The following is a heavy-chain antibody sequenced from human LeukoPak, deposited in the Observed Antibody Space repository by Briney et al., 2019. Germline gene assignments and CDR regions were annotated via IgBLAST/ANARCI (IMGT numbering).Heavy chain of an antibody. CDR1: GFTFSNYA. CDR3: AKGYSGSYFDY. V-gene: IGHV3-23*01. Sequence: GGTLRLSCAASGFTFSNYAKSRVRQAPGKGLEWGSTISGSGGSTYYADSVKGRFTISRDNSKNTLYLQMNSLRAEDTAVYYCAKGYSGSYFDYWGQGTLVTVSS. J-gene: IGHJ4*02. CDR2: ISGSGGST. D-gene: IGHD1-26*01.